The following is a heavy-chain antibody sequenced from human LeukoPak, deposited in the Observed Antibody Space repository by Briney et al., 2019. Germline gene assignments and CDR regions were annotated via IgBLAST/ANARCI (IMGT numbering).Heavy chain of an antibody. CDR3: ARQHTAWYVDY. V-gene: IGHV3-23*01. CDR2: VSASGAST. Sequence: PGGSLRLSCAASGFSLSNYAMSWVRQAPGKGLEWVSGVSASGASTYSEDSVKGRFIISRDNSKNTVFLQMNSLRVEDTAVYYCARQHTAWYVDYWGQGILVTVSS. CDR1: GFSLSNYA. J-gene: IGHJ4*02. D-gene: IGHD1-1*01.